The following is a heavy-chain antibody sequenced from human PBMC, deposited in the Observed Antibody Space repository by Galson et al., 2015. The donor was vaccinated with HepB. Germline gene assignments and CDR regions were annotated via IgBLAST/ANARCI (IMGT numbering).Heavy chain of an antibody. J-gene: IGHJ6*02. CDR2: IYYSGST. D-gene: IGHD3-10*01. CDR3: ASGEGQRPYHSGSGTPGPQYGVDV. Sequence: ETLSLTCTVSSGSIRSYYWSWIRQPPGKGLEWIGYIYYSGSTKYNPSLETRVTISLDTSKSQFSLKLSSVTAADTAVYYCASGEGQRPYHSGSGTPGPQYGVDVWGQGTTVTVSS. V-gene: IGHV4-59*01. CDR1: SGSIRSYY.